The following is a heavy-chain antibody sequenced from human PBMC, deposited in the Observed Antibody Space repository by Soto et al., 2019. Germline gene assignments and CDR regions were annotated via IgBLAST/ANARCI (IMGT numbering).Heavy chain of an antibody. CDR1: GFTFSSYG. D-gene: IGHD3-3*01. Sequence: QVQLVESGGGVVQPGRSLRLSCAASGFTFSSYGMHWVRQAPGKGLEWVAVISYDGSNKDYADSVKGRFTIYRDNSKNTLYLQMNSPRTEDTAVYYCAKDWTIFGVVRWFDPWGQGTLVTVSS. CDR3: AKDWTIFGVVRWFDP. V-gene: IGHV3-30*18. J-gene: IGHJ5*02. CDR2: ISYDGSNK.